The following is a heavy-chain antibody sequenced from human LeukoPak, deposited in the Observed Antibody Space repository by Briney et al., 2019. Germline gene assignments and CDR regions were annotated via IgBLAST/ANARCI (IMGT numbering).Heavy chain of an antibody. V-gene: IGHV1-69*05. CDR1: GGTFSSYA. J-gene: IGHJ4*02. CDR3: ARDLGDLKLEGQYSSGWRGFDY. Sequence: ASVKVSCKASGGTFSSYAISWVRQAPGQGLEGMGGIIPIFGTANYAQKFQGRVTITTDESTSTAYMELSSLRSEDTAVYYCARDLGDLKLEGQYSSGWRGFDYWGQGTLVTVS. CDR2: IIPIFGTA. D-gene: IGHD6-19*01.